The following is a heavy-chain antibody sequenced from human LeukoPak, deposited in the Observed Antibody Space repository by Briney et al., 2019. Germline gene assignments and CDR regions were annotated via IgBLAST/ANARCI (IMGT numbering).Heavy chain of an antibody. CDR2: ISSSSSYI. J-gene: IGHJ4*02. V-gene: IGHV3-21*01. Sequence: PGGSLRLSCAASGFTFSSYSMNWVRQAPGKGLEWVSSISSSSSYIYYADSVKGRFTISRDNAKNSLYLQMNSLRAEDTAVYYCARALKLYSSSSASDYWGQGTLVTVSS. D-gene: IGHD6-6*01. CDR3: ARALKLYSSSSASDY. CDR1: GFTFSSYS.